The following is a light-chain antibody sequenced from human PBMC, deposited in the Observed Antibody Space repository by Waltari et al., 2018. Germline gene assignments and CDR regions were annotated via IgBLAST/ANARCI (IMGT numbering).Light chain of an antibody. CDR3: QMYVRLPVT. CDR2: DAS. J-gene: IGKJ1*01. V-gene: IGKV3-20*01. CDR1: QGVGRAW. Sequence: EIVLTQSPGTLALSPGERATLSCRASQGVGRAWAWYQQKPGKAPRLLIYDASSRNTGLPDRLRGGCYGTDFSFTISRLGLEELAVYYCQMYVRLPVTFGQGTKVEVK.